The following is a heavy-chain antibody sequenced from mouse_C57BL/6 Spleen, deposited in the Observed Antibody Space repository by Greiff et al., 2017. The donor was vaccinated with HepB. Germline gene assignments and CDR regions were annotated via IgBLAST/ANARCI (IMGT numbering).Heavy chain of an antibody. CDR3: ARCELRPCFDY. CDR1: GYAFSSSW. CDR2: IYPGDGDT. J-gene: IGHJ2*01. V-gene: IGHV1-82*01. D-gene: IGHD4-1*01. Sequence: VQLQQSGPELVKPGASVKISCKASGYAFSSSWMNWVKQRPGKGLEWIGRIYPGDGDTNYNGKFKGKATLTADKSSCTAYMQLSSLTSEDSAVYICARCELRPCFDYWGQGTTLTVSS.